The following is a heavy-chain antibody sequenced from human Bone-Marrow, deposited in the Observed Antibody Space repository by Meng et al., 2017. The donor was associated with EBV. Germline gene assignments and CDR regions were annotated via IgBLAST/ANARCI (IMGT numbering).Heavy chain of an antibody. D-gene: IGHD2-15*01. J-gene: IGHJ5*02. CDR1: GDTFSSYT. CDR2: IIPLFGTT. V-gene: IGHV1-69*01. Sequence: GQLGQSVAEVKEPGSSVKVSCKASGDTFSSYTFTWVRQAPGQGLEWMGGIIPLFGTTDYAQNFQGRVTITADEVTSTVYMELASLRSDDTAVYFCARGDVVVEAATPPDRWGQGTLVTVFS. CDR3: ARGDVVVEAATPPDR.